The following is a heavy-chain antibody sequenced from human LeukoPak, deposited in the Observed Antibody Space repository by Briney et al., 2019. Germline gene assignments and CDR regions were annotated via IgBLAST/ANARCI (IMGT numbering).Heavy chain of an antibody. CDR2: ISAYNGNT. CDR3: ARDRTAAAALDFDY. V-gene: IGHV1-18*04. CDR1: GYTFTSYG. D-gene: IGHD6-13*01. J-gene: IGHJ4*02. Sequence: GASVKVSCKASGYTFTSYGISWVRQAPGQGLEWMGWISAYNGNTNYAQKLQGRVTMTTDTFTSTAYMELRSLRSDDTAVYYCARDRTAAAALDFDYWGQGTLVTVSS.